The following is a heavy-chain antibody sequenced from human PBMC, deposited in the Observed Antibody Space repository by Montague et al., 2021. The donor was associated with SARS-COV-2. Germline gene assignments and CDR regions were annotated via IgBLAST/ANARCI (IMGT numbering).Heavy chain of an antibody. D-gene: IGHD1-14*01. J-gene: IGHJ6*02. V-gene: IGHV3-23*01. CDR2: IHGRGDGT. CDR3: ARDQNHGMDV. Sequence: YRRLSCAASGFPFSSHGMYWVRQPPGKGLEWVSEIHGRGDGTYYADSVKGRFTISRDNSKNTLYLQMNSLRVEDTAVYYCARDQNHGMDVWGQGTTVIVSS. CDR1: GFPFSSHG.